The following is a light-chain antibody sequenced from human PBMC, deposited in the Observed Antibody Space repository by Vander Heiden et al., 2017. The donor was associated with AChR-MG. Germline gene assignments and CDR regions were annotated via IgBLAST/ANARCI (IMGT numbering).Light chain of an antibody. CDR3: QVWDSSFWV. CDR1: NIGSKN. CDR2: RDS. V-gene: IGLV3-9*01. Sequence: SYELTQPLSVSVALGQTARITCGGNNIGSKNVHWYQQKPGQAPVLVSYRDSNRPSGIPERFSGSNSGNTATLTISRAQAGDEADYYCQVWDSSFWVFGGGTKLTVL. J-gene: IGLJ3*02.